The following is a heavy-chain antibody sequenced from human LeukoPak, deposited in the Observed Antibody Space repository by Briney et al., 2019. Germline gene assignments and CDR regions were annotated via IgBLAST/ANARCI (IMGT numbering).Heavy chain of an antibody. Sequence: ASVKVSCKASGYTFTSYGISWVRQAPGQGLEWMGWISAYNGNTNYAQKLQGRVTMTTDTSTSTAYMELGSLRSDDTAVYYCARDDIVVVVAATYWVYWGQGTLVTVSS. CDR3: ARDDIVVVVAATYWVY. CDR1: GYTFTSYG. CDR2: ISAYNGNT. D-gene: IGHD2-15*01. J-gene: IGHJ4*02. V-gene: IGHV1-18*01.